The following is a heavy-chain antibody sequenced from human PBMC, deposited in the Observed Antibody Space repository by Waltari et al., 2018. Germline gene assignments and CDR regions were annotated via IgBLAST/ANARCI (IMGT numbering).Heavy chain of an antibody. CDR3: ARSPRWEYQLLCSHHYYYYMDV. Sequence: QVQLQESGPGLVKPSETLSLTCTVSGGSISSYYWSWIRQPAGKGLEWIGRIYTSGSTNYNPSLKSRVTMSVDTSKNQFSLKLSSVTAADTAVYYCARSPRWEYQLLCSHHYYYYMDVWGKGTTVTISS. V-gene: IGHV4-4*07. CDR2: IYTSGST. J-gene: IGHJ6*03. D-gene: IGHD2-2*01. CDR1: GGSISSYY.